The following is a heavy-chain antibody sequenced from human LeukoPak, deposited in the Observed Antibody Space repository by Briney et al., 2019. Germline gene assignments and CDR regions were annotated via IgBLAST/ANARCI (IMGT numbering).Heavy chain of an antibody. J-gene: IGHJ5*02. CDR1: GGSISSSSYY. CDR2: IYYSGST. D-gene: IGHD6-19*01. CDR3: ARRLPSGWYPNLFVP. Sequence: SETLSLTCTVSGGSISSSSYYWGWIRQPPGKGLEWIGSIYYSGSTYYNPSLKSRVTISVDTSKNQVSLKLSSVTAAHTAVYYCARRLPSGWYPNLFVPSGQGTQVTVSP. V-gene: IGHV4-39*01.